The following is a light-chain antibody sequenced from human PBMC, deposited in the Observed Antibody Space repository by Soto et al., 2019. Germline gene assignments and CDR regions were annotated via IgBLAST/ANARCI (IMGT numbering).Light chain of an antibody. Sequence: QSVLTQPPSASGFPGHSVTISCTGTSSDVGYYDYVSWYQQHPGKAPKLVIYEVTKRPSGVPDRVSASKSGNTASLTVSGLRAEDEADYYCSSYAGSNNFVFGSGTKVTVL. CDR3: SSYAGSNNFV. CDR2: EVT. CDR1: SSDVGYYDY. V-gene: IGLV2-8*01. J-gene: IGLJ1*01.